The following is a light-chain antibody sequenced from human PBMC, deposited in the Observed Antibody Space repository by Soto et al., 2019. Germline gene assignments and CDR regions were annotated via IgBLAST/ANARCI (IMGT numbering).Light chain of an antibody. CDR1: QSVSSSY. CDR2: GAS. V-gene: IGKV3-20*01. Sequence: EIVLTQSPGTLSLSPGERATLSCRASQSVSSSYLAWYQQKPGQAPRLLIYGASSRATGIPDRFSGSGSGTDFPLTISRLEPEDFAVYYCQQYGSSPLLTFGGGNKVEIK. J-gene: IGKJ4*01. CDR3: QQYGSSPLLT.